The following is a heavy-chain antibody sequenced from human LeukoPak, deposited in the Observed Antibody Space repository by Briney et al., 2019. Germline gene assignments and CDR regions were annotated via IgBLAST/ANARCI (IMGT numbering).Heavy chain of an antibody. J-gene: IGHJ6*02. CDR2: IKQDGSEK. CDR3: ARDDSSGYYYPYHYYGMDV. V-gene: IGHV3-7*01. D-gene: IGHD3-22*01. Sequence: GGSLRLSCAASGFTFSSYWMSWVRQAPGKGLEWVANIKQDGSEKYYVDSVKGRFTISRDNAKNSLYLQMNSLRAEDTAVYYCARDDSSGYYYPYHYYGMDVWGQGTTVTVSS. CDR1: GFTFSSYW.